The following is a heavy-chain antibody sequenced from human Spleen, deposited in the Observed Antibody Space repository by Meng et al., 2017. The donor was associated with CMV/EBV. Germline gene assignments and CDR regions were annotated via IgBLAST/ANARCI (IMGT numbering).Heavy chain of an antibody. D-gene: IGHD6-13*01. J-gene: IGHJ3*02. CDR3: ARPNIYSSSQDAFDI. CDR2: IYYSGST. V-gene: IGHV4-39*01. CDR1: GGSISSSSYY. Sequence: GGSISSSSYYWGWIRQPPGEGLEWIGSIYYSGSTYYNPSLKSRVTISVDTSKNQFSPKLSSVTAADTAVYYCARPNIYSSSQDAFDIWGQGTMVTVSS.